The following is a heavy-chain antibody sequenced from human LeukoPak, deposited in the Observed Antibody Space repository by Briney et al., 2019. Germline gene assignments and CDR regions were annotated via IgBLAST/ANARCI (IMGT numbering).Heavy chain of an antibody. CDR3: AKGQGPYYYGSGSYATHYYYYGMDV. D-gene: IGHD3-10*01. CDR1: GFTFSSYA. CDR2: ISGSGGST. Sequence: GGSLRLSCAASGFTFSSYAMSWVRQAPGKGLEWVSAISGSGGSTYYADSVKGRFTISRDNSKNTLYLQMNSLRAEDTAVYHCAKGQGPYYYGSGSYATHYYYYGMDVWGQGTTVTVSS. V-gene: IGHV3-23*01. J-gene: IGHJ6*02.